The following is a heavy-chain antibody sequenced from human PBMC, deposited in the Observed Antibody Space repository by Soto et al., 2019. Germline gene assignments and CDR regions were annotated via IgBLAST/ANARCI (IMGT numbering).Heavy chain of an antibody. Sequence: SVKVSCKASGGTFSSYAISWVRQAPGQGLEWMGGIIPIFGTANYAQKFQGRVTITADESTSTAYMELSSLRSEDTAVYYCARGYYDFWSGYSQGHYYYYYGMDVWGQGTTVTVSS. CDR2: IIPIFGTA. V-gene: IGHV1-69*13. D-gene: IGHD3-3*01. CDR3: ARGYYDFWSGYSQGHYYYYYGMDV. J-gene: IGHJ6*02. CDR1: GGTFSSYA.